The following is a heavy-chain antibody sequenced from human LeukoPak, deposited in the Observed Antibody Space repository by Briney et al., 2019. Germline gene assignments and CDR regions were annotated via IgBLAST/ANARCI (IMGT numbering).Heavy chain of an antibody. CDR3: ATYSTGFDI. CDR1: GGSFSDYY. Sequence: SETLSLTCAVYGGSFSDYYWTWIRQPPGKGLEWIGEINHRGSTHYNPSLKSRVTISVDTSKKQSSLKLSSVTAADTAVHYCATYSTGFDIWGQGTVVTVSS. D-gene: IGHD6-19*01. J-gene: IGHJ3*02. V-gene: IGHV4-34*01. CDR2: INHRGST.